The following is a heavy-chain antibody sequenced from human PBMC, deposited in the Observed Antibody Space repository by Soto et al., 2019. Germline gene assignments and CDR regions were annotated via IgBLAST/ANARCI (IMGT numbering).Heavy chain of an antibody. J-gene: IGHJ5*02. D-gene: IGHD4-17*01. V-gene: IGHV4-4*08. CDR1: GDSVSRSH. Sequence: QVQLQESGPGLVYPSETLSLTCTVSGDSVSRSHWNWVRQSPGKGLEWLGFISTTAGTVNNPSLAGRITVSLGTSTTPFSPTLTSVTAAATAVYFCARRFAMAAVTCGGDNWLDPWGQGTLVVVSS. CDR3: ARRFAMAAVTCGGDNWLDP. CDR2: ISTTAGT.